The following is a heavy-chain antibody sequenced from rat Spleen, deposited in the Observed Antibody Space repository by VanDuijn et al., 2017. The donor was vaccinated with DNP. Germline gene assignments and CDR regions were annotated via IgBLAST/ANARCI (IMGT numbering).Heavy chain of an antibody. Sequence: EVQLQESGPGLVKPSQSLSLTCSVTGYSITSSYRWNWIRKFPGNKLEWIGHISYSGSTSYNPSLKGRISITRDTSKNRFFLQLNSVTTEDTATYYCARHDYGYTYYAMDAWGQGTSVTVSS. CDR3: ARHDYGYTYYAMDA. CDR1: GYSITSSY. J-gene: IGHJ4*01. V-gene: IGHV3-1*01. D-gene: IGHD1-6*01. CDR2: ISYSGST.